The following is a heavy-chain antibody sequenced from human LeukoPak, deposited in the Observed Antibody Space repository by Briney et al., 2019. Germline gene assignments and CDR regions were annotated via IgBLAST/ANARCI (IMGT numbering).Heavy chain of an antibody. J-gene: IGHJ4*02. CDR1: GYPYRNYN. Sequence: ASVKVSLKTSGYPYRNYNSYWVRQAPRQALEWMGWIDPNNVGTTFAQKFQGRVTMTSDTSISTASMDLSGLIFDGTAVYYCARGLGSGSRYPFHFGGEGTLVTVSS. CDR3: ARGLGSGSRYPFHF. CDR2: IDPNNVGT. V-gene: IGHV1-2*02. D-gene: IGHD3-10*01.